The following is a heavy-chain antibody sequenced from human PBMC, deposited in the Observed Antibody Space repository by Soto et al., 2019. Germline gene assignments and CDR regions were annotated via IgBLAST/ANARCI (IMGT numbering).Heavy chain of an antibody. Sequence: SVKVSCKASGGTFSSYTISWVRQAPGQGLEWMGRIIPILGIANYAQKFQGRVTITADKSTSTAYMELSSLRSEDTAVYYCARAPSYAYGDFDYWGQGTLVTVSS. CDR2: IIPILGIA. CDR3: ARAPSYAYGDFDY. V-gene: IGHV1-69*02. J-gene: IGHJ4*02. CDR1: GGTFSSYT. D-gene: IGHD2-2*01.